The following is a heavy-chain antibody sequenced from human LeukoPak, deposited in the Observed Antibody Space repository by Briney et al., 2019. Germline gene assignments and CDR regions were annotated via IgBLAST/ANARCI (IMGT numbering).Heavy chain of an antibody. V-gene: IGHV3-7*03. CDR2: IKQDGTEK. D-gene: IGHD3-10*01. J-gene: IGHJ4*02. CDR3: ARVAMVRGGQFDY. CDR1: GVAFRDYY. Sequence: GGSLRLSCAASGVAFRDYYMHWIRQAPGKGLECVANIKQDGTEKYYLDSVKGRFTISRDNAKNSLYLQMNSLRVEDTAVYYCARVAMVRGGQFDYWGQGTLVTVSS.